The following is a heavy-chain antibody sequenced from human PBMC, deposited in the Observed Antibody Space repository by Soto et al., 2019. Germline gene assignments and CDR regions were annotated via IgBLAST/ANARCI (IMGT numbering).Heavy chain of an antibody. D-gene: IGHD3-10*01. CDR2: INPNSGGT. CDR3: ARDRTTMVRGVENWFDP. V-gene: IGHV1-2*04. CDR1: GYTFTGYY. Sequence: QVQLVQSGAEVKKPGASVKVSCKASGYTFTGYYMHWVRQAPGQGLEWMGWINPNSGGTNYAQKLQGCVTMTRDTSISTAYMEVSRLISDDTAVYYCARDRTTMVRGVENWFDPWGQGTLVTVSS. J-gene: IGHJ5*02.